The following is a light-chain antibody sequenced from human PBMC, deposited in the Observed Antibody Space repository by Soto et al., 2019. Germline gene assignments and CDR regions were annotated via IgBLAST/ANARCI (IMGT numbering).Light chain of an antibody. Sequence: EIVLTQSPASLSVSPGERATLSCGASDSVYHKYVAWYQQKPGLAPRLLIYDTSSRATGIPDRFSGSGSGTDFSLTISRLEPEDFAVYYCQQYGSSPRTFGQGTKVEIK. J-gene: IGKJ1*01. CDR3: QQYGSSPRT. CDR1: DSVYHKY. CDR2: DTS. V-gene: IGKV3D-20*01.